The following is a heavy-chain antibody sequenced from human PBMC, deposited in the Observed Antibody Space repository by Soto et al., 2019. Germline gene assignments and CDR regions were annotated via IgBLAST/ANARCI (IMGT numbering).Heavy chain of an antibody. CDR2: IWHDGKNY. J-gene: IGHJ4*02. CDR1: GFIFKNYG. Sequence: QVQLVESGGGVVQPGTSLRLSCAASGFIFKNYGMQWVRQAPGKGLEWVAVIWHDGKNYDYADSVKGRFTVSRDNGKNILYLQMNSLRAEDTALYFCARDPGQTEAMDHWGQGTLVSVSS. V-gene: IGHV3-33*01. CDR3: ARDPGQTEAMDH.